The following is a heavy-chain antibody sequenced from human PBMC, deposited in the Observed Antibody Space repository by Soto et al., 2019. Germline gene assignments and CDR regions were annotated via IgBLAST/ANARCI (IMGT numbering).Heavy chain of an antibody. CDR3: ARGLGSGWYAFDI. Sequence: QVQLQQWGAGLLKPSETLSLTCAVYGGSFSGYYWSWIRQPPGKGLEWIGEINHSGSNNYNPSLMSRFTISVDTSKNQFSLKLSAVTAADTAVYYCARGLGSGWYAFDIWGQGTMVTVSS. J-gene: IGHJ3*02. D-gene: IGHD6-19*01. V-gene: IGHV4-34*01. CDR2: INHSGSN. CDR1: GGSFSGYY.